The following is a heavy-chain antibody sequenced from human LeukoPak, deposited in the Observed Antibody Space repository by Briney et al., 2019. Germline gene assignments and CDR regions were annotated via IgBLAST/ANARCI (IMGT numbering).Heavy chain of an antibody. CDR2: ITAGSTNT. D-gene: IGHD6-19*01. CDR3: AKVEDGWYLY. V-gene: IGHV3-23*01. Sequence: GGSLRLSCAGSGFTFRDFGMVWVRQAPGRGLEWVSGITAGSTNTYYSDSVKGRFTISRDNSKNTLYLQMNSLRAEDTAVYYCAKVEDGWYLYWGQGTLVTVSS. J-gene: IGHJ4*02. CDR1: GFTFRDFG.